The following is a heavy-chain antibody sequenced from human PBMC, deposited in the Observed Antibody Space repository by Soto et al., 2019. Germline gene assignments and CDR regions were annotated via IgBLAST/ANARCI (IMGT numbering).Heavy chain of an antibody. Sequence: VSVKVSCKASGYTFTSYCISWVRQAPGQGLEWMGWISTYNGNTNYAQKLQGRVTMTTDTSTSTAYMELRSLRSDDTAVYYCARGGHSGSYSDYWGQGTLVTVSS. D-gene: IGHD1-26*01. CDR2: ISTYNGNT. CDR1: GYTFTSYC. V-gene: IGHV1-18*01. CDR3: ARGGHSGSYSDY. J-gene: IGHJ4*02.